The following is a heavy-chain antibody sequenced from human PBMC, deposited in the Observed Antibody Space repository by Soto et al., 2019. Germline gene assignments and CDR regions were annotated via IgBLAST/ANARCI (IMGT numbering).Heavy chain of an antibody. CDR2: ISGSGGST. CDR1: GFTFSSYA. J-gene: IGHJ5*02. CDR3: AKNLGGYCSSTSCANNWLDP. V-gene: IGHV3-23*01. D-gene: IGHD2-2*01. Sequence: GGSLRLSCAASGFTFSSYAMSWVRQAPGKGLEWVSAISGSGGSTYYADSVKGRFTISRDNSKNTLYLQMNSLRAEDTAVYYCAKNLGGYCSSTSCANNWLDPWGQGTLVTVSS.